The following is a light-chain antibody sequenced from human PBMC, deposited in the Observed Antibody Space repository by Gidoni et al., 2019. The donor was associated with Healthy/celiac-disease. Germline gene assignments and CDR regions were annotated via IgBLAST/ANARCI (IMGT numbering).Light chain of an antibody. CDR2: AAS. V-gene: IGKV1-39*01. J-gene: IGKJ1*01. Sequence: DLQLTQSPSSRSASVGARATIPCRASQSISSHLNWYQQKPGKAPKLLIYAASSLQSGGPSRFSGSGSGTDFTLTISSLQPEDFATYYCQQSYSTWWTFGQGTKVEIK. CDR1: QSISSH. CDR3: QQSYSTWWT.